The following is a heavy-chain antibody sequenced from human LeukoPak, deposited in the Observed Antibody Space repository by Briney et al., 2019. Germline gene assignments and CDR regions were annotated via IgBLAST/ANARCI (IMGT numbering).Heavy chain of an antibody. CDR2: ISGSGGST. Sequence: GGSLRLSCAAFGFTFSNYAMSWVRQAPGKGLEWVSAISGSGGSTYYADSVKGRFTISRDNSKNALSLQMNSLRAEDTAVYYCAKDGRIAVAGTLGGDWFDPWGQRTLVTVSS. CDR3: AKDGRIAVAGTLGGDWFDP. D-gene: IGHD6-19*01. CDR1: GFTFSNYA. V-gene: IGHV3-23*01. J-gene: IGHJ5*02.